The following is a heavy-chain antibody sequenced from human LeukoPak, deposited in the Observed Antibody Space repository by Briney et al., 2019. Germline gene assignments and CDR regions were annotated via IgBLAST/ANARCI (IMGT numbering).Heavy chain of an antibody. CDR1: GFTLSSYV. CDR2: IGASGERT. J-gene: IGHJ4*02. Sequence: GGSLRLSCAASGFTLSSYVMTWVRQPPGKGLEWVSSIGASGERTHYADSVKGRFTISRDNSKNTLYLQMNSLRAEDTAVYYCARSPYSSSWYEYWGQGTLVTVSS. CDR3: ARSPYSSSWYEY. V-gene: IGHV3-23*01. D-gene: IGHD6-13*01.